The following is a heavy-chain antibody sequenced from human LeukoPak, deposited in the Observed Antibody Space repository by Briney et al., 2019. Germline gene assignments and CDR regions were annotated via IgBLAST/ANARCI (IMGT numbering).Heavy chain of an antibody. J-gene: IGHJ4*02. Sequence: PSETLSLTCAVYGGSFSGYYWSWIRQPPGKGLEWIGNIYYSGSTNYNPSLKSRVTISVDTSKNQFSLKLSSVTAADTAVYYCARGGDSSGYYSSNFDYWGQGTLVTVSS. D-gene: IGHD3-22*01. CDR2: IYYSGST. CDR3: ARGGDSSGYYSSNFDY. CDR1: GGSFSGYY. V-gene: IGHV4-59*08.